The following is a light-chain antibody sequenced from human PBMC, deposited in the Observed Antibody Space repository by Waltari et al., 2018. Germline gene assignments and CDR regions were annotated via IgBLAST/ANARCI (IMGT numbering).Light chain of an antibody. CDR3: LLSYSGSRVL. CDR1: TGAVPIGHY. J-gene: IGLJ2*01. Sequence: QAVVTQEPSLTVSPGGTVTLTCGSSTGAVPIGHYPYWFQQKPGQAPRTLIYDTSNKHSWTPARFSGSLLGGKAALTLSGAQPEDEAEYYCLLSYSGSRVLFGGGTKLTVL. CDR2: DTS. V-gene: IGLV7-46*01.